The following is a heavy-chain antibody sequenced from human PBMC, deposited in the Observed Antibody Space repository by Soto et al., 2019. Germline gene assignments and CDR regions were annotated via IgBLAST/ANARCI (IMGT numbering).Heavy chain of an antibody. V-gene: IGHV3-33*01. CDR2: TWYDGSNK. D-gene: IGHD1-7*01. Sequence: GGSLRLSCAASGFTFNNFGMHWVRQAPGKGLEWVAVTWYDGSNKYYGDSVKGRFTISRDNSKSTLYLQMNSLRAEDTAVYYCARDKAAGTTSLFDPWGQGTLVTVYS. CDR3: ARDKAAGTTSLFDP. J-gene: IGHJ5*02. CDR1: GFTFNNFG.